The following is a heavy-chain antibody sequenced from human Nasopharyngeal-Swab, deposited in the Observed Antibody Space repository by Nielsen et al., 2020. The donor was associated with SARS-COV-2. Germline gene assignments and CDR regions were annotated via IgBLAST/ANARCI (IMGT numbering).Heavy chain of an antibody. V-gene: IGHV3-11*01. Sequence: RQMPGKGLEWVSYISSSGSTIYYADSVKGRFTISRDNAKNSLYLQMNSLRAEDTAVYYCARGGIGIVGASDAFDIWGQGTMVTVSS. CDR2: ISSSGSTI. J-gene: IGHJ3*02. D-gene: IGHD1-26*01. CDR3: ARGGIGIVGASDAFDI.